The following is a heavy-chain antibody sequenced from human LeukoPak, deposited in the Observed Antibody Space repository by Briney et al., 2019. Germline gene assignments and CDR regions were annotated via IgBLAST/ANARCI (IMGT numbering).Heavy chain of an antibody. CDR1: GASVTSGGFY. CDR3: ARHSGSGSLSRPFDP. D-gene: IGHD3-10*01. Sequence: SETLSLACSVSGASVTSGGFYWGWLRQPPGKGLEWIATVYYTGSTYYNPSLKSRVTISIATSKNQFSLNLRSVIAADTAVYYCARHSGSGSLSRPFDPWGQGTLVTVSS. V-gene: IGHV4-39*01. J-gene: IGHJ5*02. CDR2: VYYTGST.